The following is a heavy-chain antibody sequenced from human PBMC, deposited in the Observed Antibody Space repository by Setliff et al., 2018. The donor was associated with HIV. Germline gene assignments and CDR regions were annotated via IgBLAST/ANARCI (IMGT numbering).Heavy chain of an antibody. Sequence: SLRLSCAASGFTVSTYYMSWVRQAPGKGLEWVSTIYSDGSTYHADSVNGRFTLSRDISENALYLQIDSLRPEDTAVYYCARLRLYNSALDYWGQGTLVTVSS. V-gene: IGHV3-66*02. CDR2: IYSDGST. D-gene: IGHD3-10*01. J-gene: IGHJ4*02. CDR1: GFTVSTYY. CDR3: ARLRLYNSALDY.